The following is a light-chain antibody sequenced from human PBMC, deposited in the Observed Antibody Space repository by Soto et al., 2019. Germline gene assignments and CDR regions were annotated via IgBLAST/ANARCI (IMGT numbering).Light chain of an antibody. J-gene: IGKJ5*01. CDR1: ESLLHRNGNTL. CDR2: LGS. V-gene: IGKV2-28*01. Sequence: DLVLTPSPLSLTVTTGEPASISCTSSESLLHRNGNTLLDWYLQKPGQSPQLLIYLGSNRASGVPDRFSGSGSGTDFTLKISRVEAEDVGVYYCMQALPPITFGQGTRLEIK. CDR3: MQALPPIT.